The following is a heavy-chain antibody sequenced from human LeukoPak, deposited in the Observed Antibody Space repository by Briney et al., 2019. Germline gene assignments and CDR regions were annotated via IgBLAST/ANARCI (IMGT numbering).Heavy chain of an antibody. V-gene: IGHV3-7*03. CDR1: GFTFTTYW. J-gene: IGHJ4*02. Sequence: GGSLRLSCVSSGFTFTTYWMTWVRQAPGKGLEWVANIKQDGTEKYYVDSVRGRFTISRDNANKSVYLQMNSLRAEDTAVYYCAKVSEQWLGNYWGQGTLVTVSS. CDR2: IKQDGTEK. D-gene: IGHD6-19*01. CDR3: AKVSEQWLGNY.